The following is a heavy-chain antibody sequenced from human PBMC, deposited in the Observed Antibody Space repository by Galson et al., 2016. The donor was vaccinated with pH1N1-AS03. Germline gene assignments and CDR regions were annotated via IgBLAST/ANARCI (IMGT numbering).Heavy chain of an antibody. D-gene: IGHD5-12*01. J-gene: IGHJ4*02. CDR2: INSRSDTI. Sequence: SLRLSCAASEFTFSIYHMSWVRQAPGKGLEWVSYINSRSDTIYYADSVKGRFTISGDNAKNSLYLQMSSLRDDDTAVYYCARDSGYGGTFDNWGQGALVTVSS. CDR3: ARDSGYGGTFDN. V-gene: IGHV3-48*02. CDR1: EFTFSIYH.